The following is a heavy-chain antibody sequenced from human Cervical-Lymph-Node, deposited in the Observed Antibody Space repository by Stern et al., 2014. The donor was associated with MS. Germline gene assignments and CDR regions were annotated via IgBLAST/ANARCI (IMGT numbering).Heavy chain of an antibody. CDR3: APSVGAPGVP. CDR2: IMNDGTSA. J-gene: IGHJ5*02. V-gene: IGHV3-74*01. CDR1: GFTFSSYW. D-gene: IGHD1-26*01. Sequence: EVQLVESGGGLVQPGGSLRLSCAASGFTFSSYWMYWARQAPGKGLVWVSGIMNDGTSANYAGSVKGRFTISRDNAKNTLYLHMNTLRAEDTAVYYCAPSVGAPGVPWGQGTLVTVSS.